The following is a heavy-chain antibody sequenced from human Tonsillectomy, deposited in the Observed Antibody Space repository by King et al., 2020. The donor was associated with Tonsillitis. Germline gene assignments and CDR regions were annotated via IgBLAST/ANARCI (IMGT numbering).Heavy chain of an antibody. J-gene: IGHJ6*02. CDR3: ARHWDDVDGMDV. CDR1: GYSFTTYW. CDR2: IDPSESYT. D-gene: IGHD1-1*01. V-gene: IGHV5-10-1*03. Sequence: VQLVESGAEVKKPGESLRISCKGSGYSFTTYWISWVRHMPGKGLEWMGRIDPSESYTNYSPSFQGHVTISSDKSISTAYLQWSSLKASDTAIYSGARHWDDVDGMDVWGQGTTVTVSS.